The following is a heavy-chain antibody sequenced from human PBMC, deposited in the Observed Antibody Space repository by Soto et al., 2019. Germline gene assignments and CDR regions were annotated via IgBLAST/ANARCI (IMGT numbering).Heavy chain of an antibody. J-gene: IGHJ6*03. CDR1: GFTFSSYG. CDR2: IWYDGSNK. Sequence: GGSLRLSCAASGFTFSSYGMHWVRQAPGKGLEWVAVIWYDGSNKYYADSVKGRFTISRDNSKNTLYLQMNSLRAEDTALYYCARDNPMVYAIPAYNLYYYMDVWGKGTTVTVSS. D-gene: IGHD2-8*01. CDR3: ARDNPMVYAIPAYNLYYYMDV. V-gene: IGHV3-33*01.